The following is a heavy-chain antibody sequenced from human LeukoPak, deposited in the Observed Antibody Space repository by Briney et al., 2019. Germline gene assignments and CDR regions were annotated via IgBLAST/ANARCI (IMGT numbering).Heavy chain of an antibody. CDR2: ISAGGGST. CDR3: AKGHDWFYP. CDR1: GFIFSSYA. J-gene: IGHJ5*02. Sequence: PGGSLRLSCAASGFIFSSYAMPWVRQAPGKGLEWVSVISAGGGSTYYADSVKGRFTISRDNSKNTLYLQMNSLRAEDTAVYYCAKGHDWFYPWGQGTLVTVSS. V-gene: IGHV3-23*01.